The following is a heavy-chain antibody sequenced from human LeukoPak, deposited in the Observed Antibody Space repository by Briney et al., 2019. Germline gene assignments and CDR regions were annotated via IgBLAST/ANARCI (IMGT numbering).Heavy chain of an antibody. CDR1: GGSFSGYY. D-gene: IGHD1-1*01. Sequence: PSETLSLTCAVYGGSFSGYYWSWIRQPPGKGLEWIGEINHSGSTNYNPSLKSRVTISVDTSKNQFSLKLSSVTAADTAVYYCARPGTGTRRGYYFDYWGQGTLVTVSS. J-gene: IGHJ4*02. CDR3: ARPGTGTRRGYYFDY. V-gene: IGHV4-34*01. CDR2: INHSGST.